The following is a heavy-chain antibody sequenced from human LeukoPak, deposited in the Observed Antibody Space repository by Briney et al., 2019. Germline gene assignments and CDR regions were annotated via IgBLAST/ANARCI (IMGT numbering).Heavy chain of an antibody. D-gene: IGHD3-3*01. CDR2: INPSVGTT. V-gene: IGHV1-46*02. CDR3: ARDHGIGVPVKGTYGMDV. CDR1: GYTFNAYY. J-gene: IGHJ6*02. Sequence: ASVKVSCQASGYTFNAYYMHWVRQAPGQGLEWMGVINPSVGTTKYGQRLQGRVTMTRDTSTSTVYMDLTSLGSEDTAVYYCARDHGIGVPVKGTYGMDVWGQGTTVTVSS.